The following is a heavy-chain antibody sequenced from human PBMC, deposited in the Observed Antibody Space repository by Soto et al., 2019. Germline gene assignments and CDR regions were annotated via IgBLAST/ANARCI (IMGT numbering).Heavy chain of an antibody. CDR1: GLNFGTYA. Sequence: WGSLRLSCAASGLNFGTYAMTWVRQAPGKGLEWVSSISSSSSYIYYADSVKGRFTISRDNAKNSLYLQMNSLRAEDTAVYYCARVDDYGDYDSSGKFDYWGQGTLVTVSS. V-gene: IGHV3-21*01. CDR3: ARVDDYGDYDSSGKFDY. CDR2: ISSSSSYI. D-gene: IGHD4-17*01. J-gene: IGHJ4*02.